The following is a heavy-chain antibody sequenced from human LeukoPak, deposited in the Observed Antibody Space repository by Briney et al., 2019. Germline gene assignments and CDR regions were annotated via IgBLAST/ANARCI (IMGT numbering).Heavy chain of an antibody. CDR3: ATHDYGDYGLDY. CDR2: ISRSGGST. J-gene: IGHJ4*02. D-gene: IGHD4-17*01. CDR1: GFTFSSYA. V-gene: IGHV3-23*01. Sequence: GGSLRLSCAASGFTFSSYATSWVRQAPGKGLEWVSTISRSGGSTYYADSVKGRFTISRDNSKNTLYLQMNSLRAEDTAIYHCATHDYGDYGLDYWGQGTLVTVSS.